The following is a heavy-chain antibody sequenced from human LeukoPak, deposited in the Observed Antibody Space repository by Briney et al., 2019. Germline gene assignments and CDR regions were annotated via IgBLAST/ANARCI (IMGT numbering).Heavy chain of an antibody. D-gene: IGHD3-3*01. CDR3: AKWVGYYDFWSRPRGYYFDY. CDR2: ISGRGGST. J-gene: IGHJ4*02. CDR1: GFTFSSYA. Sequence: GGPLRLSCAASGFTFSSYAMSWVRQAPGKGLEWVSAISGRGGSTYYADSVKGRFTISRDNSKNTLYLQMNSLRAEDTAVYYCAKWVGYYDFWSRPRGYYFDYWGQGTLVTVSS. V-gene: IGHV3-23*01.